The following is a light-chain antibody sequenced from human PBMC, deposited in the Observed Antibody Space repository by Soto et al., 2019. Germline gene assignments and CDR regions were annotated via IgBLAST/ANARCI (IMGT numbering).Light chain of an antibody. CDR2: GAS. Sequence: EIVMTQSPVTLSVSPGERATLSCRASQNIYSKLAWYQQKPGQAPRLLIYGASSRATGIPARFSGSGSGTEFTLTISSRQSEDFAVYYCQQYNNWPPWTFGQGTKVDLK. CDR1: QNIYSK. CDR3: QQYNNWPPWT. J-gene: IGKJ1*01. V-gene: IGKV3-15*01.